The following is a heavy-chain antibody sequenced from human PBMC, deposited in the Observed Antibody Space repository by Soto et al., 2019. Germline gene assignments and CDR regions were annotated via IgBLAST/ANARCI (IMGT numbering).Heavy chain of an antibody. D-gene: IGHD3-10*01. Sequence: QGQLVQSGAEVKKPGASVKVSCKASGYTFTSHGITWVRQAPGQGLEWMGWISAYKGRTDYAQRVKGRVTMTTDTSTSTAYMELRSLRSDDTAVYYCARGVINDAFDIWGQGTMVTVSS. V-gene: IGHV1-18*01. CDR3: ARGVINDAFDI. CDR2: ISAYKGRT. CDR1: GYTFTSHG. J-gene: IGHJ3*02.